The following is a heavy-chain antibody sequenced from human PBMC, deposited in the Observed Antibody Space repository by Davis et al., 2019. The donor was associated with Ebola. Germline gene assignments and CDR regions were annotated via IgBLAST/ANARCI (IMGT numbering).Heavy chain of an antibody. CDR2: IKQDGSEK. CDR3: ARDSVVGAAAGTGY. Sequence: GGSLRLSCAASGFTFSSYWMSWVRQAPGKGLEWVANIKQDGSEKYYVDSVKGRFTISRDNAKNSLYLQMNSLRAEDTAVYYCARDSVVGAAAGTGYWGQGTLVTVSS. J-gene: IGHJ4*02. CDR1: GFTFSSYW. V-gene: IGHV3-7*03. D-gene: IGHD6-13*01.